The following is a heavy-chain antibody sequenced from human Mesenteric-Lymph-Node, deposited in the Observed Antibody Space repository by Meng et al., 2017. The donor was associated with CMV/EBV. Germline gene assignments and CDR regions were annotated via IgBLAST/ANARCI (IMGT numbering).Heavy chain of an antibody. CDR1: GFTFSNYA. CDR2: ISPGSTTK. D-gene: IGHD6-13*01. J-gene: IGHJ4*01. V-gene: IGHV3-48*04. Sequence: GESLKISCAASGFTFSNYAMSWVRQAPGKGLEWVSFISPGSTTKYYADSVKGRFTISRDNAKNSLYLQMDSLRVEDTAVYYCAKGAAAGSSPFGYWGHGTLVTVSS. CDR3: AKGAAAGSSPFGY.